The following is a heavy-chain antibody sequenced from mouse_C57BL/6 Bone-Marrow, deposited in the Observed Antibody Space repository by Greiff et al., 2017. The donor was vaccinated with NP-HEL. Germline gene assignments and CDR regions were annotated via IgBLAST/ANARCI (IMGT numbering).Heavy chain of an antibody. CDR3: ARNLITTVDYSDY. J-gene: IGHJ2*01. CDR1: GYTFTSYW. Sequence: VQLQQPGAELVKPGASVKMSCKASGYTFTSYWITWVKQRPGQGLEWIGDIYPGSGSTNYNEKFKSKATLTVDTSSSTAYMQLSSLTSEDSAVYYCARNLITTVDYSDYWGQGTTLTVSS. D-gene: IGHD1-1*01. V-gene: IGHV1-55*01. CDR2: IYPGSGST.